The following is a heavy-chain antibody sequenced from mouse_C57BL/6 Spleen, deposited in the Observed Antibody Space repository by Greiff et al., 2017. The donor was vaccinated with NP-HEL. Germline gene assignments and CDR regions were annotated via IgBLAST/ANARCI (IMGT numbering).Heavy chain of an antibody. D-gene: IGHD1-1*01. CDR2: IHPNSGST. J-gene: IGHJ2*01. CDR1: GYTFTSYW. CDR3: ARMGNGSSYYFDY. V-gene: IGHV1-64*01. Sequence: QVQLQQPGAELVKPGASVKLSCKASGYTFTSYWMHWVKQRPGQGLEWIGMIHPNSGSTNYNEKFKSKATLTVDKSSSTAYIQLSSLTSEDSAVYYCARMGNGSSYYFDYWGQGTTLTVSS.